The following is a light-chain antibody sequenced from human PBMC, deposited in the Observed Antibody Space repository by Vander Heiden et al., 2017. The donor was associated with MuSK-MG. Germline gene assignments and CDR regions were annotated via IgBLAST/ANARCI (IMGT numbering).Light chain of an antibody. CDR3: ATWDDTLNGRV. J-gene: IGLJ3*02. V-gene: IGLV1-44*01. CDR2: GNT. Sequence: QSVLTQPPSASGAPGQRVTISCSGSSSNIGSNPVNWYQQLPGTAPKLLIYGNTQRPSGVPDRFSGSKSGPSASLAISGLQSEDESDYYCATWDDTLNGRVFGGGTKLTVL. CDR1: SSNIGSNP.